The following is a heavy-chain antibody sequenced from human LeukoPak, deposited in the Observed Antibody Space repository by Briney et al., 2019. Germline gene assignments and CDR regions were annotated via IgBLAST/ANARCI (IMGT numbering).Heavy chain of an antibody. CDR1: GGTFSSYT. V-gene: IGHV1-69*06. Sequence: RASVKVSCKASGGTFSSYTLSWVRQAPGQGLEWMGGIIPIFGEAYYAQKFQDRVTITADKSTNTAYMELSSLRSDDTAVYYCARTVVVTAEHAFDIWGQGTMVTVSS. CDR2: IIPIFGEA. J-gene: IGHJ3*02. D-gene: IGHD2-21*02. CDR3: ARTVVVTAEHAFDI.